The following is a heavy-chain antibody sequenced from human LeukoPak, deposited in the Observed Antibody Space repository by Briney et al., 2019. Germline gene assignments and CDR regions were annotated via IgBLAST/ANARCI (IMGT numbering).Heavy chain of an antibody. Sequence: PSETLSLTCTVSGGSISSYYWSWIRQPAGKGLEWIGRINTSGGTNYNPSLKSRVTMSVDTSKNQFCCMLSSVTGADTAVYYCARDLAYYDSSGYYGYYFDYWGQGTLVTVSS. CDR3: ARDLAYYDSSGYYGYYFDY. V-gene: IGHV4-4*07. D-gene: IGHD3-22*01. CDR1: GGSISSYY. J-gene: IGHJ4*02. CDR2: INTSGGT.